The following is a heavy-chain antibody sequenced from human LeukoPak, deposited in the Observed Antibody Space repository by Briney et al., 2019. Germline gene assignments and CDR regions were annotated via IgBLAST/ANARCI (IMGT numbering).Heavy chain of an antibody. CDR3: ARHPNYYDSSGYGNWFDP. CDR2: IYYSGST. Sequence: SETLSLTCTVSGGSISSYYWSWIRQPPGKGPEWIGYIYYSGSTNYNPSLKSRVTISVDTSKNQFSLKLSSVTAADTAVYYCARHPNYYDSSGYGNWFDPWGQGTLVTVSS. CDR1: GGSISSYY. J-gene: IGHJ5*02. D-gene: IGHD3-22*01. V-gene: IGHV4-59*01.